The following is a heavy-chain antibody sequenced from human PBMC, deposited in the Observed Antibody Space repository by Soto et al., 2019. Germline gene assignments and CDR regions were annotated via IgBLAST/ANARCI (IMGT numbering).Heavy chain of an antibody. J-gene: IGHJ6*02. D-gene: IGHD6-19*01. CDR3: ARGVAVAGKGNYYYYGMDV. CDR1: GGTFSSYA. V-gene: IGHV1-69*13. Sequence: SVKVSCKASGGTFSSYAISWVRQAPGQGLEWMGGIIPIFGTANYAQKFQGRVTITADESTSTAYMELSSLRSEDTAVYYCARGVAVAGKGNYYYYGMDVWGQGTTVTVSS. CDR2: IIPIFGTA.